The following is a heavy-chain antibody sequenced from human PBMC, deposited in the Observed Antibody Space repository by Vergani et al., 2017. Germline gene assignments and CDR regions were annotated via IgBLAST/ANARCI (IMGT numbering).Heavy chain of an antibody. CDR2: LWYDGSNK. V-gene: IGHV3-33*01. CDR1: GFTFSSHG. CDR3: VRGGNEKRLDS. J-gene: IGHJ5*01. Sequence: QVQLVESEGGVVQPGRSLTLSCVASGFTFSSHGMHWVRQAPGKGLEWVAVLWYDGSNKYYGDSVKGRFTISRDSSKNTLYLQMNSLRVEDTAVYYCVRGGNEKRLDSWGQGTLVTVSS. D-gene: IGHD1-1*01.